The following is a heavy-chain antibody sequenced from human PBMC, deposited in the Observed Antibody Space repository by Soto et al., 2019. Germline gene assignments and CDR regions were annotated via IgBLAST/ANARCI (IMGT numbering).Heavy chain of an antibody. Sequence: QVQLQQWGAGLLKPSETLSLTCAVYGGSFSGYYWSWIRQPPGKGLEWIGEINHSGSTNYNPSLKSRVTISVDTSKNQFPLKLSSVTAADTAVYYCARVGCSSTSCYFRSSAEYFQHWGQGTLVTVSS. CDR3: ARVGCSSTSCYFRSSAEYFQH. CDR2: INHSGST. V-gene: IGHV4-34*01. D-gene: IGHD2-2*01. CDR1: GGSFSGYY. J-gene: IGHJ1*01.